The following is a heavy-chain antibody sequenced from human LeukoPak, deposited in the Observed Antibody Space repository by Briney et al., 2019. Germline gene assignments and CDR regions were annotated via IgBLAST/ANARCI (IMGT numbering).Heavy chain of an antibody. CDR3: ARATSSGWLSPNFDY. V-gene: IGHV4-61*01. CDR1: GGSISSGSYY. D-gene: IGHD6-19*01. J-gene: IGHJ4*02. Sequence: PSETLSLTCTVSGGSISSGSYYWSWIRQPPGKGLEWIGYIYYSGSTNYNPSLKSRVTISVDTSKNQFSLKLSSVTAADTAVYYCARATSSGWLSPNFDYWGQGTLVTVSS. CDR2: IYYSGST.